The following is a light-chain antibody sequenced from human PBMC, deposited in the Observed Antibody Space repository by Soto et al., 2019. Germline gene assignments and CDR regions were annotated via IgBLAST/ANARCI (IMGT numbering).Light chain of an antibody. CDR1: QSIGSW. CDR3: QQYNSYYT. J-gene: IGKJ2*01. V-gene: IGKV1-5*01. Sequence: DIQMTQSPSTLSASVGDRVTITCRASQSIGSWLAWYQQKPGKAPNLLIYDASSFESGVPSRFSGSGSGTEFTLTIRSLQPDDFANYYCQQYNSYYTFGQGTKVDIK. CDR2: DAS.